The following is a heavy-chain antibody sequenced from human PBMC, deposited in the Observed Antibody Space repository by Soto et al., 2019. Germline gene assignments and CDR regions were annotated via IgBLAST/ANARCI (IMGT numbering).Heavy chain of an antibody. CDR1: GYNFTNYP. D-gene: IGHD3-9*01. Sequence: QVQFLQSGAEVKKPGATVKVSCKTSGYNFTNYPIHWVRQAPGRGLERVAWSNTGNGTTGYSANVPGSVSLRPVTSASAVYMELNRLRIDDTALYCCASNAIDHWGQGTLVAV. CDR2: SNTGNGTT. J-gene: IGHJ1*01. CDR3: ASNAIDH. V-gene: IGHV1-3*04.